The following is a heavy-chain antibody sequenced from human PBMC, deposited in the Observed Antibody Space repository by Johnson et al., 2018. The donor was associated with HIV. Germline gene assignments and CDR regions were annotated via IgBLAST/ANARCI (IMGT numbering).Heavy chain of an antibody. CDR2: IPFPGTQQ. V-gene: IGHV3-30*02. Sequence: QVQLVESGGGVVQPGGSLRLSCAASGFSFSSYGMYWARQAPDTGLEWVAYIPFPGTQQYYGDSVTGRFSISRDNSKNTLYLQLSSLRTEDTAVFYCARGGVVHDAFDIWCQGTMVTVSS. D-gene: IGHD2-2*01. J-gene: IGHJ3*02. CDR1: GFSFSSYG. CDR3: ARGGVVHDAFDI.